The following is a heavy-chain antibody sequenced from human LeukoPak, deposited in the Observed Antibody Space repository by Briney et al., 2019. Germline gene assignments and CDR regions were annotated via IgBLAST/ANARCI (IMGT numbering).Heavy chain of an antibody. Sequence: PGGSLRLSCAASGFTFSKYWLTWVRQAPGKGLEWVANIKEDGSEKYYVDSVKGRFTISRDNAKNSLYLQMNSLRAEDTAVYYCARGTPMGYWGQGTLVTVSS. CDR2: IKEDGSEK. J-gene: IGHJ4*02. V-gene: IGHV3-7*01. CDR3: ARGTPMGY. D-gene: IGHD5-18*01. CDR1: GFTFSKYW.